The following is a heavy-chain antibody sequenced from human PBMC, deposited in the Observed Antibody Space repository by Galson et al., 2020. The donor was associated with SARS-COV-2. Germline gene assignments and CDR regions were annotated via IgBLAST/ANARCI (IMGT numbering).Heavy chain of an antibody. V-gene: IGHV3-72*01. CDR1: AFSFSDHY. CDR3: ASLYQGGY. J-gene: IGHJ4*02. CDR2: IRNKAYSYTT. Sequence: GGSLRLSCAAFAFSFSDHYMDWVRQAPGKGLEWVSRIRNKAYSYTTEYAASVKGRFTISRDDSKNSLYLQMNSLKSDDTAVYYCASLYQGGYWGQGTLVTVSS. D-gene: IGHD2-2*01.